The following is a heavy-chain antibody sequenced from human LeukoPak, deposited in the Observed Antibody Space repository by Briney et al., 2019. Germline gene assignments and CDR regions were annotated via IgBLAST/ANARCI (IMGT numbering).Heavy chain of an antibody. Sequence: GRSLRLSCAASGFTFSSYAMHWVRQAPGKGLEWVAVISYDGSNKYYADSMKGRFTISRDNSKNTLYLQMNSLRAEDTAVHYCARELGLYYYGMDVWGQGTTVTVSS. CDR2: ISYDGSNK. J-gene: IGHJ6*02. CDR1: GFTFSSYA. CDR3: ARELGLYYYGMDV. V-gene: IGHV3-30-3*01. D-gene: IGHD7-27*01.